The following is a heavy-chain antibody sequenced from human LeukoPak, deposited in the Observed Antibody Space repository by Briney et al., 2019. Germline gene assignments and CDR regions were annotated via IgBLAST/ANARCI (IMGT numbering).Heavy chain of an antibody. CDR3: AKAPVTTRRGAYCYPSDY. CDR2: ISDSGNT. V-gene: IGHV3-23*01. Sequence: GGSLRLSCAASGFTLSSYAMSWVRQAPGKGLEWVSAISDSGNTYHADSVKGRFTISRDSSKNTLFLQMNRLRPEDAAVYYCAKAPVTTRRGAYCYPSDYWGQGTLVTVSS. CDR1: GFTLSSYA. J-gene: IGHJ4*02. D-gene: IGHD2-21*01.